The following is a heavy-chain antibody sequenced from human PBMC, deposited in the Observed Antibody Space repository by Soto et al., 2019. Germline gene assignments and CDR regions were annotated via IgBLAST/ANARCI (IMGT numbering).Heavy chain of an antibody. Sequence: SETLSLTCTVSGGSVSSGSYYWSWIRQPPGKGLEWIGYIYYRGSTNDNPSLKSRGTISVETSKNQFSLKLSSVTAADTAVYYCARDRAPGYYYGSGSYYKSVYYYYGMDVWGQGTTVTVSS. CDR3: ARDRAPGYYYGSGSYYKSVYYYYGMDV. CDR2: IYYRGST. D-gene: IGHD3-10*01. J-gene: IGHJ6*02. CDR1: GGSVSSGSYY. V-gene: IGHV4-61*01.